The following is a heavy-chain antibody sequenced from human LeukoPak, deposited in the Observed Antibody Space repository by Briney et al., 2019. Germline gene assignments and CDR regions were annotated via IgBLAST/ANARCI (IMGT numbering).Heavy chain of an antibody. CDR2: INPKNGGA. CDR3: ARVGDSDY. D-gene: IGHD4-17*01. CDR1: GYTFIGHY. V-gene: IGHV1-2*07. Sequence: EASVKVSCKTSGYTFIGHYIHWVRQAPGQGLEWMGWINPKNGGANYAPRFQGRVTMTRDTPISTAYMELSRLRSDDTAVYYCARVGDSDYWGQGTLVTVSS. J-gene: IGHJ4*02.